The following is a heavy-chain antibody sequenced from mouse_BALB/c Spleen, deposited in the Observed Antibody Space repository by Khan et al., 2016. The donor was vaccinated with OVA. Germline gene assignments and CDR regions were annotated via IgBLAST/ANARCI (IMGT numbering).Heavy chain of an antibody. Sequence: QVRLQQSGPELVKPGASVKMSCKASGYTFTDYVLTWVKQRTGQGLEWIGEIYPGSSNTYYNENLKGRATLTADKSSNTAYMQLSSLTSEDSAVYFCARGGYGTSGAFWGQGTLVTVSA. D-gene: IGHD1-1*01. CDR2: IYPGSSNT. V-gene: IGHV1-81*01. J-gene: IGHJ3*01. CDR3: ARGGYGTSGAF. CDR1: GYTFTDYV.